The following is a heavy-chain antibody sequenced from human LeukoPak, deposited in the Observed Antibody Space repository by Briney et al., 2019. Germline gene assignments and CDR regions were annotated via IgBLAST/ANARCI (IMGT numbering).Heavy chain of an antibody. D-gene: IGHD3-22*01. CDR1: GFTLSSNY. CDR2: IYSGGST. Sequence: GGSLRLSCAASGFTLSSNYMSSVRQAPGKGLEWVSGIYSGGSTYYADSVKGRFTISRDNSTNTLYLQMNSLRAEATAVYYCGRDPLSGSSGYYHWGQGTLVTVSS. J-gene: IGHJ5*02. V-gene: IGHV3-66*01. CDR3: GRDPLSGSSGYYH.